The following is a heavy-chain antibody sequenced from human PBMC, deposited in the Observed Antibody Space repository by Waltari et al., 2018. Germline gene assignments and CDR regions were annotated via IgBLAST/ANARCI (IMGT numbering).Heavy chain of an antibody. CDR1: GGSFSGYY. J-gene: IGHJ4*02. D-gene: IGHD1-7*01. Sequence: QVQLQQWGAGLLKPSETLSLTCAVYGGSFSGYYWSWIRQPPGKGLEWVGENNHRGSTNYNPALKSRVTISVDTSENQFSLKRSSVAAADTAVYYCARLGKNWNYASYWGQGTLVTVSS. CDR3: ARLGKNWNYASY. V-gene: IGHV4-34*01. CDR2: NNHRGST.